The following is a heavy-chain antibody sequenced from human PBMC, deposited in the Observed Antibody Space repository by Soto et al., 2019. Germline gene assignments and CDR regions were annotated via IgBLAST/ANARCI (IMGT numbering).Heavy chain of an antibody. V-gene: IGHV1-2*04. CDR1: GYTFTGYY. D-gene: IGHD3-16*01. J-gene: IGHJ3*02. CDR3: ARDLEIAASAVGAAFDI. Sequence: QVQLVQSGAEVKKPGASVKVSCKASGYTFTGYYMHWVRQAPGQGLEWMGWINPNSGGTNYAQKFQGWVTMTRDTSISTAYMELSRLRSDDTAVYYCARDLEIAASAVGAAFDIWGQGTMVTVSS. CDR2: INPNSGGT.